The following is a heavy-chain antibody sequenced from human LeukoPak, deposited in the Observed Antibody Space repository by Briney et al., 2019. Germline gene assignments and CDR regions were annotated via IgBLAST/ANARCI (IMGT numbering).Heavy chain of an antibody. CDR1: GFTFSSYA. CDR2: INGSGGST. Sequence: GGSLRLSCAASGFTFSSYAMSWVRQAPGKGLEWVSAINGSGGSTYYADSVKGRFTISRDNSKNTLYLQMNSLRAEDTAVYYCAKAGLLEWFLPYYFDYWGQGTLVTVSS. J-gene: IGHJ4*02. D-gene: IGHD3-3*01. V-gene: IGHV3-23*01. CDR3: AKAGLLEWFLPYYFDY.